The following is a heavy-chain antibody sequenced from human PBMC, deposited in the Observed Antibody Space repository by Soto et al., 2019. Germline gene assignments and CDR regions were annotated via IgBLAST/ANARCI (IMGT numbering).Heavy chain of an antibody. V-gene: IGHV4-31*03. CDR2: IYYSGST. CDR3: ARVLMGGWPFDY. Sequence: QVQLQESGPGLVKPSQTLSLTCTVSGGSISSGGYYWSWIRQHPGKGLEWIGYIYYSGSTNYNPSLKSRVTISLDTSKNQFSLKLSSVTAADTAVYYCARVLMGGWPFDYWGQGTLVTVSS. D-gene: IGHD6-19*01. J-gene: IGHJ4*02. CDR1: GGSISSGGYY.